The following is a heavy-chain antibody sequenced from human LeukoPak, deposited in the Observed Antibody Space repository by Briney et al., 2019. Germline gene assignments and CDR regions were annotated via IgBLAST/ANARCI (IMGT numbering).Heavy chain of an antibody. Sequence: PSETLSLTCAVYGGSFSGYYWSWIRQPPGKGLEWIGEINHSGSTNYNPSLKSRVTISVDTSKNQFSLKLSSVTAADTAVYYCARPRLLWFGESTGGFDPWGQGTLVTVSS. CDR3: ARPRLLWFGESTGGFDP. CDR1: GGSFSGYY. J-gene: IGHJ5*02. V-gene: IGHV4-34*01. D-gene: IGHD3-10*01. CDR2: INHSGST.